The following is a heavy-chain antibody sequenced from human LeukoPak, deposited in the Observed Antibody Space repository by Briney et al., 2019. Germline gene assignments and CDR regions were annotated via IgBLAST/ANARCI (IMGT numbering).Heavy chain of an antibody. CDR1: GGSIRSSYYY. D-gene: IGHD3-22*01. V-gene: IGHV4-39*07. CDR3: ARRFPRVNPEYYYDSSGYYLDY. J-gene: IGHJ4*02. Sequence: SETLSLTCTVSGGSIRSSYYYWGWIRQPPGKGLEWIGEINHSGSTNYNPSLKSRVTISVDTSKNQFSLKLSSVTAADTAVYYCARRFPRVNPEYYYDSSGYYLDYWGQGTLVTVSS. CDR2: INHSGST.